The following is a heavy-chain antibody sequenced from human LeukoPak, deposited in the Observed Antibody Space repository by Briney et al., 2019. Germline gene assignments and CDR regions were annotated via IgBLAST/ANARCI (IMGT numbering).Heavy chain of an antibody. J-gene: IGHJ5*02. CDR3: AISSGYYWPWFDP. CDR2: IIPILGIA. Sequence: VASVKVSCNASGGTFSSYAISWVRQAPGKGLEWMGRIIPILGIANYAQKFQGRVTITADKSTSTAYMELSSLRSEDTAVYYCAISSGYYWPWFDPWGQGTLVTVSS. D-gene: IGHD3-22*01. CDR1: GGTFSSYA. V-gene: IGHV1-69*04.